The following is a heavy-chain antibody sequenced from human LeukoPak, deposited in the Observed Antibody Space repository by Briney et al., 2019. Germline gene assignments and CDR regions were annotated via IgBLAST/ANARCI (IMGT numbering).Heavy chain of an antibody. CDR2: ISGSGGST. Sequence: PGGSLRLSCAASGFTFSSYAMSWVRQAPGKGLEWVSAISGSGGSTYYADSVKGRFTISRDNSKNTLYLQMNSLRAEDTAVYYCAKAYFSGSNYYYYGMDVRGQGTTVTVSS. CDR1: GFTFSSYA. CDR3: AKAYFSGSNYYYYGMDV. D-gene: IGHD3-10*01. V-gene: IGHV3-23*01. J-gene: IGHJ6*02.